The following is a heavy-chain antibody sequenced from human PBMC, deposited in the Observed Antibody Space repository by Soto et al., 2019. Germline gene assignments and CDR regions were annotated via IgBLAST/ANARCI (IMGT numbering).Heavy chain of an antibody. V-gene: IGHV3-30-3*01. CDR1: GFTFSSYA. J-gene: IGHJ2*01. D-gene: IGHD3-16*01. CDR3: ARPLRREAYNWGHFDR. Sequence: QVQLVESGGGVVQPGRSLRLSCAASGFTFSSYAMHWVRQAPGKGLEWVAVISYDGSNKYYADSVKGRFTISRDNSKNTLDLQMNTLRTEDTAVSYCARPLRREAYNWGHFDRLGRGPLVTVSA. CDR2: ISYDGSNK.